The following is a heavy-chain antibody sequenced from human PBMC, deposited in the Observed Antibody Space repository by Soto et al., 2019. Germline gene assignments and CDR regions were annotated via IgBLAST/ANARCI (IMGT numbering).Heavy chain of an antibody. V-gene: IGHV3-11*01. D-gene: IGHD2-8*01. CDR3: ARDSDSCTNGMCYPHYYYGMNV. CDR1: GFTFNDYY. Sequence: VVSPRISWVVSGFTFNDYYMSWIRQAPGEGLEWVSYINSSGGTIYYADSVKGRFTISRDNAENSLYLQMNSLRAEDTAAYYCARDSDSCTNGMCYPHYYYGMNVWGQGTTVTVSS. J-gene: IGHJ6*02. CDR2: INSSGGTI.